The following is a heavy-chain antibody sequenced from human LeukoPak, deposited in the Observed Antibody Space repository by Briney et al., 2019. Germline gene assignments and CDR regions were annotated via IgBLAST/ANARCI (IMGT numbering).Heavy chain of an antibody. J-gene: IGHJ3*01. CDR1: GGPLSNYY. CDR2: VYYSGNT. Sequence: RTSETLSLTCTGSGGPLSNYYWKWIRQAPGEGLEWIGNVYYSGNTNYNPSLKSRVSISLDTSRNQFFLNLSSVTAADTAVYYCARSFGSKNAFDVWGQGTVVTVSS. D-gene: IGHD3-3*01. CDR3: ARSFGSKNAFDV. V-gene: IGHV4-59*08.